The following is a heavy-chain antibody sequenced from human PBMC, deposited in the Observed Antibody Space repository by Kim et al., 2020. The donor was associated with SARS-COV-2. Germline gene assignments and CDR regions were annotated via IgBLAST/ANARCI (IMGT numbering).Heavy chain of an antibody. CDR1: GFTFSSYA. D-gene: IGHD3-10*01. CDR2: ISGSGGST. V-gene: IGHV3-23*01. CDR3: AKTLGVIHTFDY. Sequence: GGSLRLSCAASGFTFSSYAMSWVRQAPGKGLEWVSGISGSGGSTYYADSVKGRFTISRDNSKNTLYLQMNSLRAEDTAVYYCAKTLGVIHTFDYWGQGTLVTVSS. J-gene: IGHJ4*02.